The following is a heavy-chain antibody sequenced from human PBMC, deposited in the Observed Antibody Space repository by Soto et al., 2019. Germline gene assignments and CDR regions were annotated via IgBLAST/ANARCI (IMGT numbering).Heavy chain of an antibody. CDR3: AFGVVTAAILDY. CDR2: INAGNGNT. CDR1: GYTFTSYA. Sequence: ASVKVSCKASGYTFTSYAMHWVRQAPGQRLEWMGWINAGNGNTKYSQKFQGRVTITRDTSASTAYMELSSLRSEDTAVYYCAFGVVTAAILDYWGQGTLVTVSS. D-gene: IGHD2-2*01. J-gene: IGHJ4*02. V-gene: IGHV1-3*01.